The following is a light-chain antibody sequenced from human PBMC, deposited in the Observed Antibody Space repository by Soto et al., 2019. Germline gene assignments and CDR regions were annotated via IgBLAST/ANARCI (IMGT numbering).Light chain of an antibody. Sequence: QSALSQPPSVSGAPGQRITISCTGSSSNIGANYDVHWYRQVPGTAPKLLMSGDNNRPSGVADRFSGSKSGTSASLAIIRLQAEDEADYYCQSYDSSLNRVFGTGTKLTVL. V-gene: IGLV1-40*01. CDR2: GDN. J-gene: IGLJ1*01. CDR3: QSYDSSLNRV. CDR1: SSNIGANYD.